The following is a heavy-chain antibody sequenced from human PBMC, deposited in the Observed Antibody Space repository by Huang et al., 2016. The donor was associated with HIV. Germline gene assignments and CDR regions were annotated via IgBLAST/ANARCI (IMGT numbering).Heavy chain of an antibody. D-gene: IGHD2-2*01. CDR1: GVSITSGSYF. Sequence: QVQLQESGPGLVKPSQTLSLLCTVSGVSITSGSYFWSWIRQPAGKGLEGVGHIYTTGNTNYNPSLKTRATISLDTSKNQFSLRLQSVTAADTAVYFCARWRSTSLTGLDYWGLGTLVTVSS. V-gene: IGHV4-61*09. J-gene: IGHJ4*02. CDR3: ARWRSTSLTGLDY. CDR2: IYTTGNT.